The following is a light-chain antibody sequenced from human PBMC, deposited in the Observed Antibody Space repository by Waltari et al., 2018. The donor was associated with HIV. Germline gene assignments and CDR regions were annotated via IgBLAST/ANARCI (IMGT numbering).Light chain of an antibody. V-gene: IGLV1-40*01. J-gene: IGLJ3*02. CDR2: ANT. CDR3: QSYDSRLSGSV. CDR1: SSNIGTGSH. Sequence: QSALPQPPSVSGAPGQRVTISCTGTSSNIGTGSHVHWYQQLPGTAPKLLIYANTNRPSGVPDRFSGSKSGTSASLAITGLQAEDEADYYCQSYDSRLSGSVFGGGTKLTVL.